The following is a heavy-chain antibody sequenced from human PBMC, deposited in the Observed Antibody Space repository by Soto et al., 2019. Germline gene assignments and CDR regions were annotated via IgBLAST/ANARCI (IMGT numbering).Heavy chain of an antibody. CDR1: RDTFTSYY. CDR3: ARSSGGNFGIIIEGTNWFAP. J-gene: IGHJ5*02. CDR2: INPHGGST. V-gene: IGHV1-46*01. Sequence: ASVKVPCKAPRDTFTSYYINWVRQAPGQGLEWMGVINPHGGSTAYAQKFKGRVTLTRDTSASTVYMEVSSLTSEDTAMYYCARSSGGNFGIIIEGTNWFAPWGQGTLVTVSS. D-gene: IGHD1-26*01.